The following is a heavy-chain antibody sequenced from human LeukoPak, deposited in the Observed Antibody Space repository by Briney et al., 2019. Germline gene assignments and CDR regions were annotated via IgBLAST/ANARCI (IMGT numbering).Heavy chain of an antibody. J-gene: IGHJ3*02. Sequence: SETLSLTCTVSGYSISSGYYWGWIRQPPGKGLEWIGSIYHSGSTNYNPSLKSRVTISVDTSKNQFSLKLSSVTAADTAVYYCARDRSRYSHDAFDIWGQGTMVTVSS. CDR1: GYSISSGYY. CDR3: ARDRSRYSHDAFDI. CDR2: IYHSGST. D-gene: IGHD5-18*01. V-gene: IGHV4-38-2*02.